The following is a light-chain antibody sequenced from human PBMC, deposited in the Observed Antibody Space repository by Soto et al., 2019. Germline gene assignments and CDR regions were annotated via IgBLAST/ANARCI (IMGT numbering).Light chain of an antibody. Sequence: EVVMTQSPATLSVSPGEGATLSCRASQSVSSKLAWYQQKPGQAPRLLIYGASTRATGIPARFSGSESGTEFALTISSLQSEDFTVYYCQQYDNWPFTFGPGTKVDIK. CDR1: QSVSSK. CDR3: QQYDNWPFT. V-gene: IGKV3-15*01. CDR2: GAS. J-gene: IGKJ3*01.